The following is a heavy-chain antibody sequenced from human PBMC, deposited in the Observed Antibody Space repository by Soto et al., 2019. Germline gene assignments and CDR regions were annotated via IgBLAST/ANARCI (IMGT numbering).Heavy chain of an antibody. CDR2: IYWDDDK. J-gene: IGHJ4*02. D-gene: IGHD6-13*01. CDR3: AHFGSPWYSFDY. Sequence: QITLKESGPTLVKPTQTLTLTCTFSGFSLSTSGVGVGWIRQPPGKALEWLALIYWDDDKRYSPSLKSRLTITKDTSKNQVVLTMTNMDPVDTGTYYCAHFGSPWYSFDYWGQGTLVTVSS. CDR1: GFSLSTSGVG. V-gene: IGHV2-5*02.